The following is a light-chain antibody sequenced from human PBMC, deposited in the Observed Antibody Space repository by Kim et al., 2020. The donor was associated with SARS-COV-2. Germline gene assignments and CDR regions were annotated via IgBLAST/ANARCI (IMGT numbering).Light chain of an antibody. CDR3: QQYHSFPLT. J-gene: IGKJ4*01. Sequence: GDRVTISCRISQDISSYLAWYQQKPGKAPELLIYAASTLQSGVPSRFSGSGSGTDFTLTISCLQSEDFATYYCQQYHSFPLTFGGGTKVDIK. CDR1: QDISSY. V-gene: IGKV1D-8*01. CDR2: AAS.